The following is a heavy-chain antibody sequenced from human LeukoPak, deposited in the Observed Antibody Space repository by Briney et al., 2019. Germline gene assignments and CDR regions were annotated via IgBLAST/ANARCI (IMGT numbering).Heavy chain of an antibody. CDR1: GFTFSSYG. CDR2: ISYDGSNK. D-gene: IGHD6-19*01. V-gene: IGHV3-30*19. Sequence: GGSLRLSCAASGFTFSSYGMYWVRQAPGKGLEWVAVISYDGSNKYYADSVKGRFTISRDNSKNTLYLQMNSLRAEDTAVYYCARSSQWLVHDAFDIWGQGTMVTVSS. J-gene: IGHJ3*02. CDR3: ARSSQWLVHDAFDI.